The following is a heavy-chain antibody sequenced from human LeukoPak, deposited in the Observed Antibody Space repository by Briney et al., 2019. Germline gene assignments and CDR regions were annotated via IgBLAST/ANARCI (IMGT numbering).Heavy chain of an antibody. D-gene: IGHD3-22*01. CDR3: ARQIRDYYASSGYYNLGY. Sequence: ASVKVSCKASGYTFTGYYMNWVRQAPGQGLEWMGGINPKSGGTNYEQKFQGRVTMTRDTSISTAYMELGSLRSDDTAMYYCARQIRDYYASSGYYNLGYWGQGTLVTVSS. CDR2: INPKSGGT. V-gene: IGHV1-2*02. CDR1: GYTFTGYY. J-gene: IGHJ4*02.